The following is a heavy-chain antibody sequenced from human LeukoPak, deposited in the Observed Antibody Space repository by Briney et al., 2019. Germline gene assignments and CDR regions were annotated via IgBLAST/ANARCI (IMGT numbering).Heavy chain of an antibody. J-gene: IGHJ4*02. CDR2: IWFDGTNK. V-gene: IGHV3-33*06. D-gene: IGHD6-19*01. Sequence: GGPLRLSCAASGFTFSNYAMHWVRQAPGTGLELVAVIWFDGTNKYYGDSVRGRFTISRDNSKNSLYLQMNSLRAEDTAVYYCAKARGSGWHDPWXLXYXXXGXXXTVS. CDR3: AKARGSGWHDPWXLXY. CDR1: GFTFSNYA.